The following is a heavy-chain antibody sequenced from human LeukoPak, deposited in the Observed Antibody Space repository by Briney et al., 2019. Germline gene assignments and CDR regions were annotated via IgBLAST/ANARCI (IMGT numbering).Heavy chain of an antibody. V-gene: IGHV3-9*01. CDR1: GFTFDDYA. D-gene: IGHD1-26*01. J-gene: IGHJ4*02. CDR2: ISWNSGSI. CDR3: AKGEGATTGGYYFDY. Sequence: GGSLRLSCAASGFTFDDYAMHWVRQAPGKGLEWVSGISWNSGSIGYADSVKGRFTISRDNAKNSLYLQMNSLRAEDTALYYCAKGEGATTGGYYFDYWGQGTLVTVSS.